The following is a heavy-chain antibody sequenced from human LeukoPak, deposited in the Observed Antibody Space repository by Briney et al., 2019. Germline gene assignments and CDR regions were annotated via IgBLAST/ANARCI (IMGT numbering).Heavy chain of an antibody. CDR1: GFTFSSYD. CDR3: VIGSTFGGVTA. D-gene: IGHD3-16*01. Sequence: GGSLRLSCAASGFTFSSYDMSWVRQAPGKGLEWVSSISGGGGGTYYADSVKGRFTISRDNSKNTLYLQMNSLRVEDTAVYYCVIGSTFGGVTAWGQGTLVTVSS. J-gene: IGHJ5*02. V-gene: IGHV3-23*01. CDR2: ISGGGGGT.